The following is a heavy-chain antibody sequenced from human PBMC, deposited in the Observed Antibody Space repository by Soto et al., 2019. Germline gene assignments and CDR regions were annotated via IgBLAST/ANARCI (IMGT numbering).Heavy chain of an antibody. D-gene: IGHD5-18*01. CDR3: ARDRVQLWGNTLNDAFDI. J-gene: IGHJ3*02. Sequence: QVQLVQSGPEVRKPGASVMVSCKTSGYTFTTYAISWVRQAPGQGLEWMGWISAYDGNTNYAQKLQGRVTMTTDTSTSTAYMELRSLRSDDTAVYYCARDRVQLWGNTLNDAFDIWGQGTMVTVSS. CDR2: ISAYDGNT. CDR1: GYTFTTYA. V-gene: IGHV1-18*01.